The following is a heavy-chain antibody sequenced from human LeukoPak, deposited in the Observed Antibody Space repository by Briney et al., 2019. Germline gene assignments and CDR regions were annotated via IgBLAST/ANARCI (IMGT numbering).Heavy chain of an antibody. V-gene: IGHV1-2*02. CDR3: ARDYCSSTSCRLDY. J-gene: IGHJ4*02. CDR1: GYTSTGYY. CDR2: INPNSGGT. D-gene: IGHD2-2*01. Sequence: ASVKVSCKASGYTSTGYYMHWVRQAPGQGLEWVGWINPNSGGTNYAQKFQGRVTMTRDTSISTAYMELSRLRSDDTAVYYCARDYCSSTSCRLDYWGQGTLVTVSS.